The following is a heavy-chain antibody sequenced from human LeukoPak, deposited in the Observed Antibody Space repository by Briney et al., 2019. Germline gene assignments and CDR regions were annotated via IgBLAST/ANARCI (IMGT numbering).Heavy chain of an antibody. J-gene: IGHJ4*02. D-gene: IGHD1-1*01. CDR1: GFTSSYFY. V-gene: IGHV3-23*01. Sequence: PGGSLRPSCAASGFTSSYFYMTWVAQAPGEGLGWMAGINKNGDATFYAYPVKGRFTISRDNSNNTLILQISSLRAEDTAVYYCAKDIHNWGSDYWGQGTLVTVSS. CDR3: AKDIHNWGSDY. CDR2: INKNGDAT.